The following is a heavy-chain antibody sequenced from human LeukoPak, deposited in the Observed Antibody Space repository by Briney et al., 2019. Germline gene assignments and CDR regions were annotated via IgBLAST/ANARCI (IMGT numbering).Heavy chain of an antibody. Sequence: GGSLRLSCAASGFTVSSNYMSWVRQAPGKGLEWVSVIYSGGSTYYADSVKGRFTISRDNSKNTLYLQMNSLRAEDTAVYYCARDADYGVYDYWGQGTLATVSS. J-gene: IGHJ4*02. CDR2: IYSGGST. CDR1: GFTVSSNY. CDR3: ARDADYGVYDY. D-gene: IGHD4-17*01. V-gene: IGHV3-53*01.